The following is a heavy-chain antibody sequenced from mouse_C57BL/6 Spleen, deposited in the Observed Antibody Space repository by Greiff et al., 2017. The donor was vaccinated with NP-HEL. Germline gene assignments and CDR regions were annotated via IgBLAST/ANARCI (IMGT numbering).Heavy chain of an antibody. J-gene: IGHJ4*01. CDR3: ASTTAGAMDY. CDR1: GYAFSSYW. CDR2: IYPGDGDT. V-gene: IGHV1-80*01. Sequence: QVQLQQSGAELVKPGASVKISCKASGYAFSSYWMNWVKQRPGKGLEWIGQIYPGDGDTNYNGKFKGKATLTADKSSSTAYMQLSSLTAEDFAVYFWASTTAGAMDYWGQGTSVTVSS. D-gene: IGHD1-2*01.